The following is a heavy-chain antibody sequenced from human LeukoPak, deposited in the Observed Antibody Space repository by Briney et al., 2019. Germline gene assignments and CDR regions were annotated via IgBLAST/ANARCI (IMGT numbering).Heavy chain of an antibody. CDR1: GFTFSSYA. CDR2: ISASGSST. CDR3: ARDGMATINS. Sequence: GGSLRLSCAASGFTFSSYAMSWVRQAPGKGLEWASTISASGSSTYYADSVKGRFTISRDNAKNLLYLQMNSLRAEDTAVYYCARDGMATINSWGQGTVVTLSS. J-gene: IGHJ4*02. V-gene: IGHV3-23*01. D-gene: IGHD5-12*01.